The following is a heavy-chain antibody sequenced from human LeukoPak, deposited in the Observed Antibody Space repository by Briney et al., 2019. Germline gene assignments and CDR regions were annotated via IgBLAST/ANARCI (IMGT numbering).Heavy chain of an antibody. D-gene: IGHD3-10*01. J-gene: IGHJ4*02. CDR2: IIPIFGTA. Sequence: ASVKVSCKASGGTFSSYAISWVRQAPGQGLEWMGGIIPIFGTANYAQKFQGRVTITTDESTSTAYMELSSLRSEDTAVYYCARDKVIGSGSLFDNWGQGTLVTVSS. CDR3: ARDKVIGSGSLFDN. CDR1: GGTFSSYA. V-gene: IGHV1-69*05.